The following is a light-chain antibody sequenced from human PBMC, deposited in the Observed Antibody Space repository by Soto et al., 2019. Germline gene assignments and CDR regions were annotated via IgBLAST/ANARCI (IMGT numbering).Light chain of an antibody. Sequence: EIVMTQSPATLSVSPGERATLSCRASQSISSNLAWYQQKPGQAPRLLMFRTSSRATGFPARFSGSGSGTEFNLTISSLQSEDFGVYYCQHYNNWPLFGQGTRLEIK. CDR2: RTS. CDR3: QHYNNWPL. CDR1: QSISSN. J-gene: IGKJ5*01. V-gene: IGKV3-15*01.